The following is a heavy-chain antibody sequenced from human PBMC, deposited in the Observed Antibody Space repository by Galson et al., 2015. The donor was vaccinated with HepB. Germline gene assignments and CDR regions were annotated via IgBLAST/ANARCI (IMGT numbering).Heavy chain of an antibody. CDR1: GFTFINYA. CDR3: AKHRDIVVVPATKPYCDYYGMDV. V-gene: IGHV3-23*01. D-gene: IGHD2-2*01. J-gene: IGHJ6*02. CDR2: IRGGGGGT. Sequence: SLRLSCAASGFTFINYAMSWVRQTPGKGLEWVSGIRGGGGGTYYEDSVQGRFTISRDNSKNTLYLQMTSLRAEDKAVYYCAKHRDIVVVPATKPYCDYYGMDVWGQGTPVTVS.